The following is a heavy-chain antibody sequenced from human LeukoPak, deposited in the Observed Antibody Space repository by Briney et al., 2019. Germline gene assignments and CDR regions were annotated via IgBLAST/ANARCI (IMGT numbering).Heavy chain of an antibody. CDR2: IIGSGVDT. Sequence: PGGSLRLSCAASGFTFSSYGMHWVRQDPEKGLEWVSSIIGSGVDTYYADSVKGRFTISRDNSKNTLYLQMNSLRVEDTAVFYCAKGSKGSCSGATCYYFDYWGQGALVTVSS. CDR1: GFTFSSYG. V-gene: IGHV3-23*01. CDR3: AKGSKGSCSGATCYYFDY. D-gene: IGHD2-15*01. J-gene: IGHJ4*02.